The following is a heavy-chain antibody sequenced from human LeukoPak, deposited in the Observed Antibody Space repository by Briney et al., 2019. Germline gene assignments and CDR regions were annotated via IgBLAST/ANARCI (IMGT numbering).Heavy chain of an antibody. CDR3: ARDLFFDTSGYLDY. CDR2: IWYDGSNK. CDR1: GFTFSSYG. V-gene: IGHV3-33*01. J-gene: IGHJ4*02. D-gene: IGHD3-22*01. Sequence: PGRSLRLSCAASGFTFSSYGMHWVRQAPGKGLEWVAVIWYDGSNKYYADSVKGRFTISGDNSKNTLYLQMNSLRAEDTAVYYCARDLFFDTSGYLDYWGQGTLVTVSS.